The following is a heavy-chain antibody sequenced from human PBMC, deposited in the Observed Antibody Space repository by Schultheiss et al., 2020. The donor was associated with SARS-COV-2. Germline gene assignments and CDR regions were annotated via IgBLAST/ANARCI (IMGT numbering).Heavy chain of an antibody. Sequence: SETLSLTCAVYGGSFSGYYWSWIRQPPGKGLEWIGYIYYSGSTNYNPSLKSRVTISVDTSKNQFSLRLTSVTAADTAVYYCARLRDLEYFQDCGQGILVTVSS. J-gene: IGHJ1*01. V-gene: IGHV4-59*08. CDR1: GGSFSGYY. CDR2: IYYSGST. D-gene: IGHD3-10*01. CDR3: ARLRDLEYFQD.